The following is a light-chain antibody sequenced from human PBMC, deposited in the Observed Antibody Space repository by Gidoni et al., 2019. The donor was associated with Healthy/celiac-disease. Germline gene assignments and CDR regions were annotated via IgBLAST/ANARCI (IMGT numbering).Light chain of an antibody. V-gene: IGKV3-11*01. Sequence: EIVLTQSPATLSLSPGERATLSCRASQSVSSYLAWYQQKPGQAPRLLIYDASNRATGIPARFSGSGSVTDFTLTISSLEPEDFAVYYCQQRSNWPPETFGPGTKVDIK. CDR1: QSVSSY. CDR2: DAS. CDR3: QQRSNWPPET. J-gene: IGKJ3*01.